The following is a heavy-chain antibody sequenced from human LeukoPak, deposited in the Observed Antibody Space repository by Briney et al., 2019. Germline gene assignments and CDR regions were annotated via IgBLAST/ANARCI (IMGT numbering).Heavy chain of an antibody. CDR1: GFTFSDYY. CDR2: ISSSGSTI. V-gene: IGHV3-11*01. J-gene: IGHJ6*02. CDR3: AKAYYYYGMDV. Sequence: GGSLRLSCAASGFTFSDYYMSWIRQAPGKGLEWVSYISSSGSTIYYADSVKGRFTISRDNARNSLYLQMNSLRAEDTALYYCAKAYYYYGMDVWGQGTTVTVSS.